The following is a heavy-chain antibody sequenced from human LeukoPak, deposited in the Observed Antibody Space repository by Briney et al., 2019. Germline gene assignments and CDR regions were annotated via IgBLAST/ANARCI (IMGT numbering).Heavy chain of an antibody. V-gene: IGHV1-18*01. D-gene: IGHD5-12*01. J-gene: IGHJ4*02. Sequence: ASVKVSCKASGYAFSTNVISWVRQAPGQALEWMGCIGASVPNTNYAQQFRGRVTMTTDTSASTVYMELRNLISGDTAVYYCASGDYSGFNYGPLDSWGQGTLVTVSS. CDR3: ASGDYSGFNYGPLDS. CDR1: GYAFSTNV. CDR2: IGASVPNT.